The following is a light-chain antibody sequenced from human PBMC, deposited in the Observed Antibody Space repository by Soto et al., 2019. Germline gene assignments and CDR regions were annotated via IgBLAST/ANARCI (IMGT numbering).Light chain of an antibody. CDR2: LEGSGSY. CDR1: SGHSSYI. CDR3: ETWDSNTDWV. Sequence: QLVLTQSSSASASLGSSVKLTCTLSSGHSSYIIAWHQQQPGKAPRYSMKLEGSGSYNKGSGVPDRFSGSSSGADRYLTISNLQFEDEADYYCETWDSNTDWVFGGGTKVTVL. J-gene: IGLJ3*02. V-gene: IGLV4-60*02.